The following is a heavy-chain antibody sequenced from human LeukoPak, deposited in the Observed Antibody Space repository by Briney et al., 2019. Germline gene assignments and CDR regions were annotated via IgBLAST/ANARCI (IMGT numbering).Heavy chain of an antibody. J-gene: IGHJ6*02. CDR1: GGSFSGYY. CDR2: INHSGST. Sequence: SETLSLTCAVYGGSFSGYYWSWIRQPPGKGLEWIGEINHSGSTNYNPSPKSRVTISVDTSKNQFSLKLSSVTAADTAVYYCARANRYYYYYGMDVWGQGTTVTVSS. CDR3: ARANRYYYYYGMDV. V-gene: IGHV4-34*01.